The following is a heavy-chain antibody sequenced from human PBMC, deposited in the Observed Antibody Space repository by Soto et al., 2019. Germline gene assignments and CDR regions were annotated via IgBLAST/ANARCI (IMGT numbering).Heavy chain of an antibody. CDR3: ARASTEVRGVGLVDY. CDR2: IKQDGSEK. V-gene: IGHV3-7*01. CDR1: GFTFSSYW. D-gene: IGHD3-10*01. J-gene: IGHJ4*02. Sequence: PGGSLRLSCAASGFTFSSYWMSWVRQAPGKGLEWVANIKQDGSEKYYVDSVKGRFTISRDNAKNSLYLQMNSLRAEDTAVYYCARASTEVRGVGLVDYWGQGTLVTVSS.